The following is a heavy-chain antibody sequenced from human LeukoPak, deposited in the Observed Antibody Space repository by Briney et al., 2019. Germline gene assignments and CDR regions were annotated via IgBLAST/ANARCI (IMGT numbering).Heavy chain of an antibody. D-gene: IGHD2-15*01. V-gene: IGHV4-34*01. Sequence: SETLSLTCAVYGGSFSGYYWSWIRQPPGKGLEWIGEINHSGSTNYNPSLKSRVTISVDTSKNQFSLKLSSVTAADTAVYYCAREIKDNIVVVVAFDYWGQGTLATVSS. CDR3: AREIKDNIVVVVAFDY. CDR2: INHSGST. J-gene: IGHJ4*02. CDR1: GGSFSGYY.